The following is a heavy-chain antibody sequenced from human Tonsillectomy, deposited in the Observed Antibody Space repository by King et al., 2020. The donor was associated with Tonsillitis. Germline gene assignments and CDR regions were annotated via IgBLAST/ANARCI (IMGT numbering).Heavy chain of an antibody. CDR2: MYNTGTT. CDR1: GGSISTSDQY. J-gene: IGHJ4*02. Sequence: VQLQESGPGVVKPSETLSLTCTVSGGSISTSDQYWAWIRQPPGKGLEWIGYMYNTGTTFYNPSLKSRITISGGTSENRFSLKLSSVTAADTAVYFCARYVSGSFDYWGQGALVTVSS. D-gene: IGHD1-26*01. CDR3: ARYVSGSFDY. V-gene: IGHV4-39*01.